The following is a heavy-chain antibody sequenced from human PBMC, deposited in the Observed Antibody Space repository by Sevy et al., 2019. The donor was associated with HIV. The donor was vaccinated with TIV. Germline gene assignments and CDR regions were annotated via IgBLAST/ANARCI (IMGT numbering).Heavy chain of an antibody. D-gene: IGHD5-18*01. V-gene: IGHV3-66*01. CDR2: IHSDDTT. CDR1: GFTVNSNY. CDR3: ARGKSGYGYALNY. Sequence: GGSLRLSCAASGFTVNSNYMTWVRQAPGKGLEGVSVIHSDDTTYHADSVKDRFTISRDNFKNTRNLHMSSLRAEDTTVYYCARGKSGYGYALNYWGQGTLVTVSS. J-gene: IGHJ4*02.